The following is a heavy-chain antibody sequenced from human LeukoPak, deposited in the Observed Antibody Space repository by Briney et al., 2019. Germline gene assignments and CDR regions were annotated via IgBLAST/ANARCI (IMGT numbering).Heavy chain of an antibody. V-gene: IGHV1-46*01. D-gene: IGHD2-2*01. J-gene: IGHJ3*02. CDR1: GYTFTSYY. Sequence: ASVKVSCKASGYTFTSYYMHWVRQAPGQGLEWMGIINPSGGTTSYAQKFQGRVTMTRDTSTSTVYMELSSLRSEDTAVYYCAREDIAVVPSAMGENAFDIWGQGTMVTVSS. CDR2: INPSGGTT. CDR3: AREDIAVVPSAMGENAFDI.